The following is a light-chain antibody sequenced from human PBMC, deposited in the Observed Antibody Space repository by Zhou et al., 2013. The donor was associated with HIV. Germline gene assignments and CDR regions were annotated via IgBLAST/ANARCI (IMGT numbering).Light chain of an antibody. Sequence: DIQMTQSPSSLSASVGDRVTITCRASQSIEDYLNWYQQKAGKAPQLLIFAASSLQSGVPSRFSGIGSGTDFTLTISNLQPEDFATYYCHQSYSSPQTFGQGTKLQIK. CDR2: AAS. CDR3: HQSYSSPQT. CDR1: QSIEDY. J-gene: IGKJ2*01. V-gene: IGKV1-39*01.